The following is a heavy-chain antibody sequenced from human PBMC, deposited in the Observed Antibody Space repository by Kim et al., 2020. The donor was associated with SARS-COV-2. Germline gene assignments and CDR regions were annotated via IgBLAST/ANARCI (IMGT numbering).Heavy chain of an antibody. CDR3: TRWNSGNYYDAS. CDR1: GFTISDAW. Sequence: GSLRLSCAASGFTISDAWMSWVRQAPGKGLEWVGRIKSNTDGGTTEYAAPVKDRFTISRDDSTNTLFLQMSSLKTEDTALYYCTRWNSGNYYDASWGQGTRVTVSS. CDR2: IKSNTDGGTT. J-gene: IGHJ5*02. D-gene: IGHD1-26*01. V-gene: IGHV3-15*01.